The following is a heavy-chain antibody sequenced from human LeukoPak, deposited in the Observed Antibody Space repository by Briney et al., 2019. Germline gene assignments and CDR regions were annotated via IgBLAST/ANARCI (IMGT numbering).Heavy chain of an antibody. Sequence: GGSLRLSCAASGFTLSGYWMSWVRQAPGKGLEWVAFIRYDGSNKYYADSVKGRFTISRDNSKNTLYLQMNSLRAEDTAVYYCAKDRLDGRGITIFGVAPMDYWGQGTLVTVSS. V-gene: IGHV3-30*02. CDR2: IRYDGSNK. CDR3: AKDRLDGRGITIFGVAPMDY. CDR1: GFTLSGYW. J-gene: IGHJ4*02. D-gene: IGHD3-3*01.